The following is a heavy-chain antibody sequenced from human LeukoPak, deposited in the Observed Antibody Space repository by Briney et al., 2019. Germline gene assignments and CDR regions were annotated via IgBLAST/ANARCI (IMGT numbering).Heavy chain of an antibody. Sequence: PGGSLRLSCAASGFTFSNYVMSWVRQAPGKGLEWVSVISPGGDSTYYADSVRGRFTISRDSFENTLYLQLNSLRAEDTAIYYCAKDVFLLSGRGDDYWGQGTLVTVSS. D-gene: IGHD2-15*01. J-gene: IGHJ4*02. CDR2: ISPGGDST. V-gene: IGHV3-23*01. CDR3: AKDVFLLSGRGDDY. CDR1: GFTFSNYV.